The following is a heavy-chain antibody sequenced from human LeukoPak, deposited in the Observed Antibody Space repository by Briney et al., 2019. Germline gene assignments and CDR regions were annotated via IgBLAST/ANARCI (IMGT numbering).Heavy chain of an antibody. J-gene: IGHJ4*02. CDR1: GFTFSSYE. CDR3: ARDGRWINYYDGSSPV. Sequence: GGSLRPSCAASGFTFSSYEMNWVRQAPGKGLEWVSYISSSGSTIYYADSVKGRFTISRDNAKNSLYLQMNSLRVEDTAVYYCARDGRWINYYDGSSPVWGQGTLVTVSS. CDR2: ISSSGSTI. V-gene: IGHV3-48*03. D-gene: IGHD3-22*01.